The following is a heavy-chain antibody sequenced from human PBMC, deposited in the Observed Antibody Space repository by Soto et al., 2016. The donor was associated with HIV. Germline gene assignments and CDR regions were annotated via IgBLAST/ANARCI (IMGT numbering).Heavy chain of an antibody. J-gene: IGHJ2*01. CDR2: MYYSGIT. CDR1: GGSMSRSNYY. V-gene: IGHV4-39*01. CDR3: ARHFSRAMDNSIGPVDVDV. Sequence: QLQLQESGPGLVRPSETLSLICTVSGGSMSRSNYYWGWIRQPPGKGLEWIGAMYYSGITNYNPSLKSRGTISIDTSKNKLSLRLSSVTAADTAVYFXARHFSRAMDNSIGPVDVDVWGRGVLVQCLL. D-gene: IGHD2-2*03.